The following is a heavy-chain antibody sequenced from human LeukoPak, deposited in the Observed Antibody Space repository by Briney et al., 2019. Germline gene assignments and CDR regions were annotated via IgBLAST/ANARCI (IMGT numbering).Heavy chain of an antibody. J-gene: IGHJ3*02. D-gene: IGHD4-17*01. CDR3: AREAVTTARAFDI. CDR1: GFTFSSNY. Sequence: GGSLRLSCAASGFTFSSNYMSWVRQAPGKGLEWVSVIYSGGSTYYADSVKGRFTISRDNSKNTLYLQMNSLRAEDTAVYYCAREAVTTARAFDIWGQGTMVTVSS. CDR2: IYSGGST. V-gene: IGHV3-53*01.